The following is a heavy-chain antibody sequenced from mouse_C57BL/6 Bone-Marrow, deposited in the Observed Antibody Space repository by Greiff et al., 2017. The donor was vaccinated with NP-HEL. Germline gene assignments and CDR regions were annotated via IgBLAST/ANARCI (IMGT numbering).Heavy chain of an antibody. Sequence: QVQLQQSGPELVKPGASVKISCKASGYAFSSSWMNWVKQRPGKGLEWIGRIYPGDGDTNYNGKFKGKATLTADKSSSTAYMQLSSLTSEDSAVYFCAPLITTVVPSYWYFDVWGTGTTVTVSS. CDR2: IYPGDGDT. J-gene: IGHJ1*03. CDR1: GYAFSSSW. CDR3: APLITTVVPSYWYFDV. D-gene: IGHD1-1*01. V-gene: IGHV1-82*01.